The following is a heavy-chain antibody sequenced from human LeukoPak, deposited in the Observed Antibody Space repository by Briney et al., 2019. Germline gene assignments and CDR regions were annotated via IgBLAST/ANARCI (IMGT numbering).Heavy chain of an antibody. CDR1: GFTLSSHN. J-gene: IGHJ4*02. Sequence: TGGSLRLSCVASGFTLSSHNINWVRQAPGKGLEWVSSISDSGGSTYYADSVKGRFTISRDNSKNTLDLQMNSLRAEDTAIYYCAKGSSGWYVSADYWGQGTPVTVSS. V-gene: IGHV3-23*01. CDR2: ISDSGGST. D-gene: IGHD6-19*01. CDR3: AKGSSGWYVSADY.